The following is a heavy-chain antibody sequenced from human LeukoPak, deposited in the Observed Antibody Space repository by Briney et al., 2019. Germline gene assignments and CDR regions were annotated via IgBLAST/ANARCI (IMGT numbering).Heavy chain of an antibody. CDR1: GFTFSSYW. J-gene: IGHJ4*02. D-gene: IGHD4-17*01. Sequence: GGSLRLSCAASGFTFSSYWMSWVRQAPGKGLEWVANIKQDGSEKYYVDSVKGRFTISRDNAKNSLYLQMNSLRAEDTAMYYCARERDTVSDENFDYWGQGTLVTVSS. CDR2: IKQDGSEK. V-gene: IGHV3-7*01. CDR3: ARERDTVSDENFDY.